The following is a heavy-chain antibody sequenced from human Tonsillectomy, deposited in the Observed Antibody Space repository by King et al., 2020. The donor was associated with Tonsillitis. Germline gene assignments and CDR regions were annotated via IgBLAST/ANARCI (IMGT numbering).Heavy chain of an antibody. Sequence: VQLVESGGGLVQPGGSLRLSCAASGFTCSTYWMTWFRQAPGQGLEWVANIRQDGMDNYYLDSVKGRFSISRDNAKNSLYLQMNSLRAEDTAVYYCARDPFESSGGGHWGQGTLVTVSS. CDR2: IRQDGMDN. D-gene: IGHD2-15*01. CDR1: GFTCSTYW. J-gene: IGHJ4*02. V-gene: IGHV3-7*03. CDR3: ARDPFESSGGGH.